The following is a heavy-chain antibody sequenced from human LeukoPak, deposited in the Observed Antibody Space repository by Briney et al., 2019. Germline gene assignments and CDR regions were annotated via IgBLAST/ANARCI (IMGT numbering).Heavy chain of an antibody. J-gene: IGHJ4*02. D-gene: IGHD2-2*02. CDR1: GYSFTNSW. CDR2: INPADSEI. Sequence: RGESLKISCKGSGYSFTNSWIGWVRQMPGKGLELMGIINPADSEIRYSPSFQGQVTISVDKSISTAYLQWSSLKASDTAMYYCSRQGCTTTSCHTTDSWGQGTLVTVSS. CDR3: SRQGCTTTSCHTTDS. V-gene: IGHV5-51*01.